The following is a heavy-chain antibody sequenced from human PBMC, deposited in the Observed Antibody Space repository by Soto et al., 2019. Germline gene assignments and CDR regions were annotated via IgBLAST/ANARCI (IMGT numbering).Heavy chain of an antibody. J-gene: IGHJ4*02. V-gene: IGHV1-3*01. D-gene: IGHD6-19*01. Sequence: QVQLVQSGAEVKKPGASVKVSCKASGYTFTSYAMHWVRQAPGQRLEWMGWINAGNGNTKYSQKFQGRVTITRDTSASTAYMELSSLRSEDTAVYYCARASFPVAGLGGYWGQGTLVTVSS. CDR2: INAGNGNT. CDR1: GYTFTSYA. CDR3: ARASFPVAGLGGY.